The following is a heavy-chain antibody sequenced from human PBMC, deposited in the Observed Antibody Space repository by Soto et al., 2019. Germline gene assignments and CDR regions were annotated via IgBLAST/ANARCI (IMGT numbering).Heavy chain of an antibody. CDR3: TSQLQSRDSNNYVVDV. CDR1: GFTFSDHY. CDR2: NRDKAYNYST. D-gene: IGHD1-7*01. V-gene: IGHV3-72*01. Sequence: EVQLVESGGGLVQPGGSLRLSCTASGFTFSDHYMDWVRQAPGKGLEWLGRNRDKAYNYSTEYAASVKGRFIISRDDSKNSVNLQMNSLKAEDSAVYFCTSQLQSRDSNNYVVDVWGRGTTVTVSS. J-gene: IGHJ6*02.